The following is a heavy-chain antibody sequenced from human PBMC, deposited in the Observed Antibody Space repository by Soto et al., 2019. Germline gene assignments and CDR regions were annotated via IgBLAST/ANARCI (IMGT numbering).Heavy chain of an antibody. D-gene: IGHD1-26*01. Sequence: QVQLVQSGAEVKKPGASVKVSCKASGYTFTSYAMHWVRQAPGQRLEWMGWINAGNGNTKYSQKFQGRVTITRDTSARTAYMELSSLRSDDTAVYHCARDLGVGAASDYWGQGTLVTVSS. CDR3: ARDLGVGAASDY. CDR2: INAGNGNT. V-gene: IGHV1-3*01. J-gene: IGHJ4*02. CDR1: GYTFTSYA.